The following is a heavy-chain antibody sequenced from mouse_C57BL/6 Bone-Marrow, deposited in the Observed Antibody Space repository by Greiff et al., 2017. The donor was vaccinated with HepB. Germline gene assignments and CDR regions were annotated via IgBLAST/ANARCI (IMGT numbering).Heavy chain of an antibody. CDR1: GYTFTSYW. CDR2: IYPGSGST. J-gene: IGHJ4*01. Sequence: VQLQQSGAELVKPGASVKMSCKASGYTFTSYWINWVKQRPGQGLEWIGDIYPGSGSTNYNEKFKSKATLTVDTSSSTAYMQLSSLTSEDSAVYYCARGWDGCSFPYAFDYWGQGTSVTVSS. CDR3: ARGWDGCSFPYAFDY. D-gene: IGHD1-1*01. V-gene: IGHV1-55*01.